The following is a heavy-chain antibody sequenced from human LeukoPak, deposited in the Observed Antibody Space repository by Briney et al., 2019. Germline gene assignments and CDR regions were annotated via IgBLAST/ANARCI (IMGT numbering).Heavy chain of an antibody. V-gene: IGHV3-23*01. CDR3: AKDILLGYDSSGDFDY. J-gene: IGHJ4*02. Sequence: GGSLRLSCAASGFTFSSYGMSWVRQAPGKGLEWVSAISGSGGSTYYADSVKGRFTISRDNSKNTLYLQMNSLRAEDTAVYYCAKDILLGYDSSGDFDYWGQGTLVTVSS. D-gene: IGHD3-22*01. CDR2: ISGSGGST. CDR1: GFTFSSYG.